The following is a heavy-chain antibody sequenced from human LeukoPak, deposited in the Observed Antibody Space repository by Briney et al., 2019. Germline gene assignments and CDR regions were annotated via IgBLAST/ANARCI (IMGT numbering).Heavy chain of an antibody. Sequence: GGSLRLSCAASGFTFSSYGMHWVRQAPGKGLEWVAVISYDGSNKYYADSVKGRFTISRDNSKNTLYLQMNSLRAEDTAVYYCAKDRVLLWFGELSWGQGTLVTVSS. CDR1: GFTFSSYG. CDR3: AKDRVLLWFGELS. V-gene: IGHV3-30*18. CDR2: ISYDGSNK. J-gene: IGHJ4*02. D-gene: IGHD3-10*01.